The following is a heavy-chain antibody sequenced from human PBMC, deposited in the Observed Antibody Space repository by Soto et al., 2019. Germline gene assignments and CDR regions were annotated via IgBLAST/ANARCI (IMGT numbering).Heavy chain of an antibody. CDR2: IPYSGKT. CDR3: SRGAGAPWVRFDY. CDR1: GHSLASGYY. Sequence: SETLSLTCGVSGHSLASGYYWGWIRQPPGKGPEWIGSIPYSGKTYYNPSLASRISIAVDTSKNQFSLRLTSVTAADTALYYCSRGAGAPWVRFDYWGQGTQVTVSS. D-gene: IGHD2-21*01. J-gene: IGHJ4*02. V-gene: IGHV4-38-2*01.